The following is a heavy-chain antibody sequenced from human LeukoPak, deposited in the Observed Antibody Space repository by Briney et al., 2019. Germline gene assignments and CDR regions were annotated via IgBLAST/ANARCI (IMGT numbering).Heavy chain of an antibody. D-gene: IGHD3-3*01. CDR3: ARGFWSGYRYYYYYYMDV. Sequence: SETLSLTCAVYGGSFSGYYWSWIRQPPGKGLEWIGEINHSGSTNYNPSLKSRVTISVDTYKNQFSLKLSSVTAADTAVYYCARGFWSGYRYYYYYYMDVWGKGTTVTVSS. V-gene: IGHV4-34*01. CDR1: GGSFSGYY. CDR2: INHSGST. J-gene: IGHJ6*03.